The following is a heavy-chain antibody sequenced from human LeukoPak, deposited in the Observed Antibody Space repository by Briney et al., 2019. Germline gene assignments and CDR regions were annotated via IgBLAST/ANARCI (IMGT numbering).Heavy chain of an antibody. D-gene: IGHD3-10*01. Sequence: VASVTVSCQASGYTFTSYDINWVRQATGQGLEWMGWMNPNSGNTGYAQKFHGRVTMTRNTSISTAYMELSSLRSEVSAVYYCATSYYASGSMITWGQGTLVTVSS. J-gene: IGHJ5*02. V-gene: IGHV1-8*01. CDR2: MNPNSGNT. CDR1: GYTFTSYD. CDR3: ATSYYASGSMIT.